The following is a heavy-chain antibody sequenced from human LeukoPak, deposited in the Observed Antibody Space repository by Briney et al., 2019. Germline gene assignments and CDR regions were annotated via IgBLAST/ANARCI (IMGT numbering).Heavy chain of an antibody. D-gene: IGHD2-8*01. V-gene: IGHV1-69*04. CDR2: IIPILGIA. CDR1: GGTFSSYT. Sequence: SVKVSCKASGGTFSSYTISWVRQAPGQGLEWMGRIIPILGIANYAQKFQGRVAITADKSTSTAYMELSSLRSEDTAVYYCAREDEYCTNGVCYLPGSQWGQGTLVTVSS. J-gene: IGHJ4*02. CDR3: AREDEYCTNGVCYLPGSQ.